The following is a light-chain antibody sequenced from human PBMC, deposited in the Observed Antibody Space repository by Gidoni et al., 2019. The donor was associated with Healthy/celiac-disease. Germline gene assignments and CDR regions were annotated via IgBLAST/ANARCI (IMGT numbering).Light chain of an antibody. V-gene: IGKV3-20*01. J-gene: IGKJ1*01. Sequence: IVLTQSTGTMSLSPGDRATLSCRPSHSISSSYCAWYRQKPGQAPRLLIYGASSRATGIPDRFSGGGSGTDFTLTISRLAPEDFAVYYCQQYGSSPRTFGQGTKVEIK. CDR1: HSISSSY. CDR3: QQYGSSPRT. CDR2: GAS.